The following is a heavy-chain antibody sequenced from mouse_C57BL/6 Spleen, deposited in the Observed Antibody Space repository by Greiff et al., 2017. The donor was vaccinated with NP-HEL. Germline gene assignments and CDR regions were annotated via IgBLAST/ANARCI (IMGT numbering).Heavy chain of an antibody. D-gene: IGHD2-3*01. V-gene: IGHV1-42*01. CDR1: GYSFTGYY. CDR3: ANLGYDGYYAY. J-gene: IGHJ3*01. Sequence: VQLQQSGPELVKPGASVKISCKASGYSFTGYYMNWVKQSPEKSLEWIGEINPSTGGTTYNQKFKAKATLTVDKSSSTAYMQLKSLTSEDSAVYYCANLGYDGYYAYWGQGTLVTVSA. CDR2: INPSTGGT.